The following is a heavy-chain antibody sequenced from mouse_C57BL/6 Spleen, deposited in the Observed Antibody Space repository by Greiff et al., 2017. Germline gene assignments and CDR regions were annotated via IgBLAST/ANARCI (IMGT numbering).Heavy chain of an antibody. J-gene: IGHJ2*01. V-gene: IGHV1-15*01. CDR3: TREISITTVVATDY. Sequence: VKLMESGAELVRPGASVTLSCKASGYTFTDYEMHWVKQTPVHGLEWIGAIDPETGGTAYNQKFKGKAILTADKSSSTAYMELRSLTSEDSAVYYCTREISITTVVATDYWGQGTTLTVSS. D-gene: IGHD1-1*01. CDR2: IDPETGGT. CDR1: GYTFTDYE.